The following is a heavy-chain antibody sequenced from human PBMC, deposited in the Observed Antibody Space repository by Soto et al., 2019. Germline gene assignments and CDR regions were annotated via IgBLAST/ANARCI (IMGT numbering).Heavy chain of an antibody. D-gene: IGHD3-10*01. J-gene: IGHJ6*02. V-gene: IGHV1-18*01. CDR1: GYSFTTYG. CDR2: SSDYNGNT. CDR3: AREGYYSGSGSYSPPRYYGMDV. Sequence: QVQLVQSGAEVKKPGASVKVSCKASGYSFTTYGISWVRQAPGQGLEWMGWSSDYNGNTNYEKKFQGRVTMTTDTSTRPAYMALKSLRSEDTAVYYCAREGYYSGSGSYSPPRYYGMDVWGQGTTVTVS.